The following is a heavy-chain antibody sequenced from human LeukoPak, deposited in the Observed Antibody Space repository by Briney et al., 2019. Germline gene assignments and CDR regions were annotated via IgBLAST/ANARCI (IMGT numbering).Heavy chain of an antibody. D-gene: IGHD1-26*01. Sequence: ASVKVSCKASGYTFTSYYMHWVRQAPGQGLEWMGIINPSGGSTSYAQKFQGRVTMTRDTSTSTVYMELSSLRSEDTAVYYCARNRPPQVGATLDFDYRGQGTLVTVSS. CDR2: INPSGGST. J-gene: IGHJ4*02. CDR1: GYTFTSYY. CDR3: ARNRPPQVGATLDFDY. V-gene: IGHV1-46*01.